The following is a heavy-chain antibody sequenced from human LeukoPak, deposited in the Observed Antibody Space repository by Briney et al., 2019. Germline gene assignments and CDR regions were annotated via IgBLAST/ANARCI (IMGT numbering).Heavy chain of an antibody. CDR3: ANMGDGYCSSTSCYLEDY. CDR2: IRYDGSNK. CDR1: GFTFSSYG. Sequence: PGGSLRLSCAASGFTFSSYGMHWVRQAPGKGLEWVAFIRYDGSNKYYADSVKGRFTISRDNSKNTLYLQMNSLRAEDTAVYYCANMGDGYCSSTSCYLEDYWGQGTLVTVSS. V-gene: IGHV3-30*02. J-gene: IGHJ4*02. D-gene: IGHD2-2*03.